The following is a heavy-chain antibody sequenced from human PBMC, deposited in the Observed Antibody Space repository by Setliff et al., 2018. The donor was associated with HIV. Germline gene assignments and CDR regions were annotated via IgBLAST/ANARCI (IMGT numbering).Heavy chain of an antibody. V-gene: IGHV1-2*06. CDR1: GYIFIDYY. Sequence: ASVKVSCKASGYIFIDYYIEWVRQAPGQGLEWVGRINSSSGGTNYAQNFQGRVTMTRDTSISTAYMELRRLRSDDTAIYYCARDEANYDFWSGSVEYFHHWGQGTLVTVSS. CDR3: ARDEANYDFWSGSVEYFHH. J-gene: IGHJ1*01. D-gene: IGHD3-3*01. CDR2: INSSSGGT.